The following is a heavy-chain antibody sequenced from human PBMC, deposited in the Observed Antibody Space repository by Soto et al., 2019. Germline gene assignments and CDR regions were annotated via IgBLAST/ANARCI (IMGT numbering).Heavy chain of an antibody. CDR1: GGSSSSDY. Sequence: PSETGSVACACAGGSSSSDYWCWIRQTPGKGLECTGSIHYSGSTNYNPSLKSRVTITVDTSKPQFSLKLSSVTAAHTAVYYWARALGSHHAIDSWGKGTLVTVSS. D-gene: IGHD1-26*01. CDR2: IHYSGST. CDR3: ARALGSHHAIDS. J-gene: IGHJ4*02. V-gene: IGHV4-59*01.